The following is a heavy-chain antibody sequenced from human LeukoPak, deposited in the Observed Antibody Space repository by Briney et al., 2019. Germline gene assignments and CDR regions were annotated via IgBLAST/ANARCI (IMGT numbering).Heavy chain of an antibody. V-gene: IGHV4-59*12. CDR1: GGSISNYY. J-gene: IGHJ4*02. CDR2: IYYTGNT. CDR3: ARDHVAMIVVAGGGHFDY. D-gene: IGHD3-22*01. Sequence: SETLSLTCTVSGGSISNYYWNWIRQPPGKGLEWIGYIYYTGNTNYNPSLKSRVTISVDTSKNQFSLKLSSVTAADTAVYYCARDHVAMIVVAGGGHFDYWGQGTLVTVSS.